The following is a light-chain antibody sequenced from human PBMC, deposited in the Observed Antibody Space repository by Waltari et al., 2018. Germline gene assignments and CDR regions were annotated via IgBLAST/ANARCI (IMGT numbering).Light chain of an antibody. CDR1: QSVSRT. Sequence: EIVLTQSPGTLSLSPGERVTLSCRASQSVSRTLAWYQQKPGQAPRLLMYGASNRATGIPGRFSGSGSGTDFSLTISRLEPEEFAVYYCQHYVRLPVTFGQGTKVEIK. V-gene: IGKV3-20*01. J-gene: IGKJ1*01. CDR2: GAS. CDR3: QHYVRLPVT.